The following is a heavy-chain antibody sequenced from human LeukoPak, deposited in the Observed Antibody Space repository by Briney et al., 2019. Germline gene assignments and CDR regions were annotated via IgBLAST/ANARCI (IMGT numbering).Heavy chain of an antibody. D-gene: IGHD6-19*01. V-gene: IGHV3-30*03. CDR3: ARDTYSSGWLGDYYYYMDV. CDR1: GFTFSSYG. CDR2: ISYDGSNK. J-gene: IGHJ6*03. Sequence: PGGSLRLSCAASGFTFSSYGMHWVRQAPGKGLEWVAVISYDGSNKYYADSVKGRFTISRDNSKNTLYLQMNSLRAEDTAVYYCARDTYSSGWLGDYYYYMDVWGKGTTVTISS.